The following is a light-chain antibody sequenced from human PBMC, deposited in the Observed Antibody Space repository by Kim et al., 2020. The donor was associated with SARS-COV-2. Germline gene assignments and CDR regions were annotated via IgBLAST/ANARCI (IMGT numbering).Light chain of an antibody. J-gene: IGKJ2*01. CDR2: GAS. V-gene: IGKV3-20*01. CDR1: QSVSSSY. CDR3: QQYGSSLYT. Sequence: LPQGERATLSCRASQSVSSSYLAWYQQKPGQAPRLLIYGASSRATGIPDRFSGSGSGTDFTLTISRLEPEDFAVYYCQQYGSSLYTFGQGTKLEI.